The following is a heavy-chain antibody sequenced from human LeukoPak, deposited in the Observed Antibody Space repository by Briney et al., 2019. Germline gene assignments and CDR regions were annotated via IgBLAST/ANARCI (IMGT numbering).Heavy chain of an antibody. J-gene: IGHJ4*02. Sequence: GGSLRLSCAASGFTFSSYAMHWVRQAPGKGLEWVAFIRYDGSNKYYADSVKGRFTISRDNSKNTLYLQMNSLRAEDTAVYYCATRPSMVRGVSNDYWGQGTLVTVSS. CDR2: IRYDGSNK. CDR3: ATRPSMVRGVSNDY. CDR1: GFTFSSYA. V-gene: IGHV3-30*02. D-gene: IGHD3-10*01.